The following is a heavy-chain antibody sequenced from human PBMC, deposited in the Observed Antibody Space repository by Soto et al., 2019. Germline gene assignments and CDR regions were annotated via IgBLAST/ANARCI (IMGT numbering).Heavy chain of an antibody. CDR2: VDPEDGET. CDR3: ATAWPSPLRYSGGYSGRGGGGRDGSFPPDY. Sequence: QVQLVQSGAEVKKPGASVKVSCKVSGYTLTELSMHWVRQAPGKGLEWMGGVDPEDGETIYAQKFQVRVTMTEDTSTDTAYLELSSMRSGDTAVYYRATAWPSPLRYSGGYSGRGGGGRDGSFPPDYWGQVTLVTVSS. D-gene: IGHD1-26*01. V-gene: IGHV1-24*01. J-gene: IGHJ4*02. CDR1: GYTLTELS.